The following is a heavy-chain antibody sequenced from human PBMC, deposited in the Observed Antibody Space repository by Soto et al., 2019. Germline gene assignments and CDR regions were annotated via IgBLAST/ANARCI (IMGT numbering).Heavy chain of an antibody. Sequence: GSLRLSCVASGINLINHAMTWVRQAPGKGLEWVSTVSETGTVTYYADSVKGRFTISRDNSRNTLYLQLNNLRAEDTAVYYCVTGSSGTRGEDFWGPGALVTSPQ. D-gene: IGHD3-16*01. V-gene: IGHV3-23*01. J-gene: IGHJ4*02. CDR2: VSETGTVT. CDR3: VTGSSGTRGEDF. CDR1: GINLINHA.